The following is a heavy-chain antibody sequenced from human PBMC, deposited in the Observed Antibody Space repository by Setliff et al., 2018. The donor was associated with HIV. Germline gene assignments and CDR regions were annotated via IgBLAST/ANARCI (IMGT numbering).Heavy chain of an antibody. Sequence: ASVKVSCKISGYTLTEVSMHWVRQAPGKGLEWMGRVDPDDSETIYAEKFQGRLTITADTSTDTAYMELSGLRPEDTAVYYCARLVVGFSGTSAYMNVWGRGTTVTVSS. J-gene: IGHJ6*03. CDR3: ARLVVGFSGTSAYMNV. CDR1: GYTLTEVS. CDR2: VDPDDSET. D-gene: IGHD1-26*01. V-gene: IGHV1-24*01.